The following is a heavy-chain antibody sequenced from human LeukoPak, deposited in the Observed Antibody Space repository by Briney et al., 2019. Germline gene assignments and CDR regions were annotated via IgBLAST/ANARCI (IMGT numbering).Heavy chain of an antibody. Sequence: KPSETLSLTCTVSGGSISSGGYYWSWIRHPPGKGLEWIGYIYHSGSTYYNPSLKSRVTISVDPSKNPFSLKLSSVTAADTAVYYCARDLRWELLDYYYGMDVWGQGTTVTVSS. J-gene: IGHJ6*02. CDR2: IYHSGST. CDR1: GGSISSGGYY. CDR3: ARDLRWELLDYYYGMDV. V-gene: IGHV4-30-2*01. D-gene: IGHD1-26*01.